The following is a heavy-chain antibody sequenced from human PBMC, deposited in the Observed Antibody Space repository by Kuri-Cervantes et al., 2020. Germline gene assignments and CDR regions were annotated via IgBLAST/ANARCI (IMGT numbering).Heavy chain of an antibody. D-gene: IGHD5-18*01. V-gene: IGHV3-21*04. CDR2: ISSSSSYI. J-gene: IGHJ4*02. CDR1: GFTFSSYS. CDR3: ARGERYSFGPTGFDY. Sequence: GESLKISCAASGFTFSSYSMNWVRQAPGKGLEWVSSISSSSSYIYYADSVKGRFTISRNNAKNSLYLQMNSLRAEDTALYYCARGERYSFGPTGFDYWGQGTLVTVS.